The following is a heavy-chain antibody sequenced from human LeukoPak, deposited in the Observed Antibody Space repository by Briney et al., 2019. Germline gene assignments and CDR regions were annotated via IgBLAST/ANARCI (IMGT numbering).Heavy chain of an antibody. J-gene: IGHJ4*02. CDR1: CDSITSHDY. Sequence: PSETLSLTCTVYCDSITSHDYWSWIRQPAGQGLEWIGRIYSTGSTNYNPSLKSRVTMFVDTSKNAFSLKLSSVTAAHTVTYYGARTAIHVHSGSYFDSWGQGTLVAVSS. CDR2: IYSTGST. V-gene: IGHV4-4*07. D-gene: IGHD1-26*01. CDR3: ARTAIHVHSGSYFDS.